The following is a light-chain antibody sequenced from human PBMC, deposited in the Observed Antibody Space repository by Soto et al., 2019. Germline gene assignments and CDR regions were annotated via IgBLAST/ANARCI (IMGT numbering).Light chain of an antibody. V-gene: IGKV1-39*01. Sequence: QLPQSPSSLSASVGDRVTITCRASQSISSYLNWYQQKPGKAPKLLIYAASSLQSGVPSRFSGSGSGTDFTLTISSLQPEDFATYYCQQSYSTPRTFGQGTKVDIK. CDR3: QQSYSTPRT. J-gene: IGKJ1*01. CDR1: QSISSY. CDR2: AAS.